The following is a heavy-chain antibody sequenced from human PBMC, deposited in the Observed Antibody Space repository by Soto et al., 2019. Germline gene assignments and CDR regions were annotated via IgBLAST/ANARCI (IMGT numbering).Heavy chain of an antibody. V-gene: IGHV4-30-4*01. D-gene: IGHD6-6*01. Sequence: QVQLQESGPGLVKPSQTLSLTCTVSGGSISSDYYYWSWIRQPPGKGLEWIGYIYYSGRTAYNPSLKSRIIISIDPSKHQFSQSLNSLNAADTAVYYCAGELSNSPEYFGFWGLGTLVTVSS. CDR3: AGELSNSPEYFGF. J-gene: IGHJ4*02. CDR2: IYYSGRT. CDR1: GGSISSDYYY.